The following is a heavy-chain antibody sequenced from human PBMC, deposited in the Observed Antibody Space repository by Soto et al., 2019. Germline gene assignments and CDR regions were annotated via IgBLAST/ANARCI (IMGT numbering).Heavy chain of an antibody. CDR1: GGSISSINW. CDR2: IYHSGST. J-gene: IGHJ5*02. D-gene: IGHD3-10*01. CDR3: ARSRYYYGSGSYYMGSFFWFDP. V-gene: IGHV4-4*02. Sequence: PSETLSLTCAVSGGSISSINWWVWVRKPPGRGLEWLGEIYHSGSTNYNPSLKSRVTISVDTSKNQFSLKLSSVTAADTAVYYCARSRYYYGSGSYYMGSFFWFDPWGQGTLVTVSS.